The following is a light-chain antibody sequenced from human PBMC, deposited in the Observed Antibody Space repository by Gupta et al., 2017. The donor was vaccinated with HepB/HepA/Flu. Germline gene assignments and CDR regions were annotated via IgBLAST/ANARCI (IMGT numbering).Light chain of an antibody. Sequence: EIVFTQSPATLSLSPGERATLSCRASQTISHSVAWFQKRPGQARRLLIDDAASSATGIPARFSGSGSATDFTLTISSLEPEDFAVYYCQQRYNWHLTFGGGTKVEIK. CDR3: QQRYNWHLT. CDR1: QTISHS. J-gene: IGKJ4*01. V-gene: IGKV3-11*01. CDR2: DAA.